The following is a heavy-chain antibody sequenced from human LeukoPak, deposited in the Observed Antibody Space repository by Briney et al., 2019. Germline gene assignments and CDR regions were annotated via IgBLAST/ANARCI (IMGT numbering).Heavy chain of an antibody. CDR2: ISYDGSNK. CDR3: ARGGKLRYFDWLFDY. V-gene: IGHV3-30-3*01. CDR1: GFTFSSYA. D-gene: IGHD3-9*01. J-gene: IGHJ4*02. Sequence: PGGSLRLSCAASGFTFSSYAMHWVRQAPGKGLEWVAVISYDGSNKYYADSVKGRFTISRDNSKNTLYLQMNSLRAEDTAAYYCARGGKLRYFDWLFDYWGQGTVVTVSS.